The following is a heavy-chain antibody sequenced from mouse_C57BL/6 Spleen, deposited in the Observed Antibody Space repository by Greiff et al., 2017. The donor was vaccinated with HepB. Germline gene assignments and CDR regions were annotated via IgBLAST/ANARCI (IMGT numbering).Heavy chain of an antibody. CDR1: GYTFTDYY. D-gene: IGHD1-1*01. CDR2: INPNNGGT. CDR3: ARYSHYYGSSHWYFDV. Sequence: VQLQQSGPELVKPGASVKISCKASGYTFTDYYMNWVKQSHGKSLEWIGDINPNNGGTSYNQKFTGKATLTVDKSSSTAYMELRSLTSEDSAVYYCARYSHYYGSSHWYFDVWGTGTTVTVSS. J-gene: IGHJ1*03. V-gene: IGHV1-26*01.